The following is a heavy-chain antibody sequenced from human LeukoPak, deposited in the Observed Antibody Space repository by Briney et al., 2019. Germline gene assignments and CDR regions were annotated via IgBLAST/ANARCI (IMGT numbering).Heavy chain of an antibody. CDR2: INPNSGGT. D-gene: IGHD5-12*01. J-gene: IGHJ4*02. V-gene: IGHV1-2*06. CDR1: GYTFTGYY. Sequence: ASVKVSCKXSGYTFTGYYMHWVRQVPGQGLEWMGPINPNSGGTNYAQKFQGRVTMTRDTSISTAYMELSRLRSDDTAVYYCARDRYSGYDWDFDYWGQGTLVTVSS. CDR3: ARDRYSGYDWDFDY.